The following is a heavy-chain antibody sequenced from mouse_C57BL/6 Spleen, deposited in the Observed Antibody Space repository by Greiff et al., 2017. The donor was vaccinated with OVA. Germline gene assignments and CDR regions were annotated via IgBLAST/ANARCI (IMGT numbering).Heavy chain of an antibody. Sequence: EVMLVESGGGLVKPGGSLKLSCAASGFTFSDYGMHWVRQAPEKGLEWVAYISSGSSTIYYADTVKGRFTISRDNAKNTLFLQMTSLRSEDTAMYYCARHGSGFDYWGQGTTLTVSS. CDR1: GFTFSDYG. D-gene: IGHD1-1*01. J-gene: IGHJ2*01. V-gene: IGHV5-17*01. CDR2: ISSGSSTI. CDR3: ARHGSGFDY.